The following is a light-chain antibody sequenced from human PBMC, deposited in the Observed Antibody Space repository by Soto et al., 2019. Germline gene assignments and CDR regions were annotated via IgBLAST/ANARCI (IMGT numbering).Light chain of an antibody. CDR3: SSFTSSSTPVV. J-gene: IGLJ2*01. CDR1: SSDVGSYNF. CDR2: DVT. Sequence: QSALTQPASVSGSPGQSITISCTGTSSDVGSYNFVSWYLQYPGKAPKLMIYDVTNRPSGVSNRFSGSKSGNTASLTISGLQAEDEADYYCSSFTSSSTPVVFGGGTKLTVI. V-gene: IGLV2-14*01.